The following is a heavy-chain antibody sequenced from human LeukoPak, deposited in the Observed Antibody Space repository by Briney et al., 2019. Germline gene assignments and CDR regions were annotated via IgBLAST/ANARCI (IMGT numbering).Heavy chain of an antibody. J-gene: IGHJ4*02. CDR2: ISWNSGSI. D-gene: IGHD1-26*01. CDR3: ARALGVGATSGY. CDR1: GFTFDDYA. Sequence: GGSLRLSCATSGFTFDDYAMHWVRQAPGKGLEWVSGISWNSGSIGYADSVKGRFTISRDNAKNSLYLQMNSLRAEDTAVYYCARALGVGATSGYWGQGTLVTVSS. V-gene: IGHV3-9*01.